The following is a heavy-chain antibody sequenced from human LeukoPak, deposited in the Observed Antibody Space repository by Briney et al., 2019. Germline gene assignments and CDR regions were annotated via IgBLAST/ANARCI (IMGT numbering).Heavy chain of an antibody. Sequence: GGSLRCSCAASGFAFSSYGMHWVRQAPGKGLEWVAVISYDGSNKYNADSVKGRFTISRDNSKNTVYLQMNSLRAEDTAVYYCAKVRYSSSYYYGMDVWGQGTTVTVSS. D-gene: IGHD6-13*01. CDR2: ISYDGSNK. CDR3: AKVRYSSSYYYGMDV. CDR1: GFAFSSYG. J-gene: IGHJ6*02. V-gene: IGHV3-30*18.